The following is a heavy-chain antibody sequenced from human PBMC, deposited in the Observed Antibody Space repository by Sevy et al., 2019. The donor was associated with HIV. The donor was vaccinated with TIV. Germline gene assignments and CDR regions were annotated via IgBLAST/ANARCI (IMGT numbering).Heavy chain of an antibody. Sequence: GGSLRLSCAASGFTFSSYAMSWVRQAPGKGLEWVSGLSGNGGSTNYADSVKGRFALSRDNSKNTLYLRMNNLRAEDTAIYFCAKDRIWELGDAFDIWGQGTMVTVSS. D-gene: IGHD1-7*01. CDR2: LSGNGGST. V-gene: IGHV3-23*01. J-gene: IGHJ3*02. CDR3: AKDRIWELGDAFDI. CDR1: GFTFSSYA.